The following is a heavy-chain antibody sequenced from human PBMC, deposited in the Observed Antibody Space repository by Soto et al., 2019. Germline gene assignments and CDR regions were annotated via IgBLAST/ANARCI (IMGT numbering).Heavy chain of an antibody. Sequence: EVQLVESGGDLVQRGGSLRLSCVASGFNFKIYSMNWVRQAPGKGLEWFAYITSDTKTIKYVDSVKGRFNISRDNDRNLVYLHMNSLRDEDTAVYYCARSVEGHFDYCGQGTVVTVSS. CDR3: ARSVEGHFDY. J-gene: IGHJ4*02. CDR2: ITSDTKTI. V-gene: IGHV3-48*02. D-gene: IGHD6-19*01. CDR1: GFNFKIYS.